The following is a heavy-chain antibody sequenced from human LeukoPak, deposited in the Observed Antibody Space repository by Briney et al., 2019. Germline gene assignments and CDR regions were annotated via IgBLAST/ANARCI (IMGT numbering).Heavy chain of an antibody. CDR3: ARAAEYSSGWYLFDF. D-gene: IGHD6-19*01. CDR1: GGSISNYY. CDR2: IYTSGGT. J-gene: IGHJ4*02. V-gene: IGHV4-4*07. Sequence: ASGTLSLTCTVSGGSISNYYWTWIRQPAGKGLEWIGRIYTSGGTNYNPSLKSRVTMSVDTSTNQFSLKLSSVTAADTAMYYCARAAEYSSGWYLFDFWGQGILVTVSA.